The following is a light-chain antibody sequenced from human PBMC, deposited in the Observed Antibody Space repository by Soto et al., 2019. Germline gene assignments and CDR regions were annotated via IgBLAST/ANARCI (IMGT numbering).Light chain of an antibody. V-gene: IGLV2-14*01. CDR1: SSDVGASNS. CDR2: DVS. CDR3: CSHTRSKTWV. J-gene: IGLJ3*02. Sequence: QSVLTQPASVSGSPGQSITISYTGTSSDVGASNSVSWYPQHPRKSPKLLIYDVSSQPSGVSNRFSGSKSGNTASLTISGHQAEDEADYYCCSHTRSKTWVFGGGTALTVL.